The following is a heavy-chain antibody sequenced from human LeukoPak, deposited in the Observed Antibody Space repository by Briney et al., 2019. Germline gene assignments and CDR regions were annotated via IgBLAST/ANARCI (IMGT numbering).Heavy chain of an antibody. CDR1: GGSISGYY. V-gene: IGHV4-59*01. J-gene: IGHJ4*02. CDR3: AREGMGVAGTPSFDY. CDR2: IYYSGST. Sequence: SETLSLTCTVSGGSISGYYWSWIRQPPGKGLEWIGYIYYSGSTNYNPSLKSRVTISVDTSKNQFSLKLSSVTAADTAVYYCAREGMGVAGTPSFDYWGQGTLVTVSS. D-gene: IGHD6-19*01.